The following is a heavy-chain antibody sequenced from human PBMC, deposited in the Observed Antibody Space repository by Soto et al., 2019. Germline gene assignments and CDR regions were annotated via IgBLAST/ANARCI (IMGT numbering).Heavy chain of an antibody. V-gene: IGHV3-21*01. J-gene: IGHJ4*02. D-gene: IGHD3-10*01. CDR2: ISDTGVHI. Sequence: EVQLVESGGGLVKPGGSLRLSCVASGFTFSSFSMNWVRQAPGKGLEWVSSISDTGVHIYHSDSVKGRFTTSRDNTRNSLYLQMNSLRAEDTGVYYCARDYVSWLRDCWGQGTLVTVSS. CDR3: ARDYVSWLRDC. CDR1: GFTFSSFS.